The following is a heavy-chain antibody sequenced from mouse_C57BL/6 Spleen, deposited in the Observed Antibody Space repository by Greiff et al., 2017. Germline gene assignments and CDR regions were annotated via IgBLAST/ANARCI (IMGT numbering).Heavy chain of an antibody. J-gene: IGHJ4*01. CDR3: ARFGYDQGYAMDY. CDR1: GYTFTSYW. CDR2: IDPSDSET. V-gene: IGHV1-52*01. D-gene: IGHD2-2*01. Sequence: QVQLKQSGAELVRPGSSVKLSCKASGYTFTSYWMHWVKQRPIQGLEWIGNIDPSDSETHYNQKFKDKATLTVDKSSSTAYMQLSSLTSEDSAVYYCARFGYDQGYAMDYWGQGTSVTVSS.